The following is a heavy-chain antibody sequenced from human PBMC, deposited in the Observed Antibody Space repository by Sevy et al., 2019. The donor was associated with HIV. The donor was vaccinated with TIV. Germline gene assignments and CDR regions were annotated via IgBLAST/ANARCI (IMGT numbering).Heavy chain of an antibody. J-gene: IGHJ5*02. V-gene: IGHV4-39*01. CDR2: RFYSGGA. CDR1: GGSISSSRHY. D-gene: IGHD3-16*01. Sequence: SETLSLTCTVSGGSISSSRHYWGWIRQSPGKRLAWIGSRFYSGGAYYNPSLQSRVTMSVDTSNNQFSLNVNSVTAAETAVYYCARHPLGNWFDLWGQGILVTVSS. CDR3: ARHPLGNWFDL.